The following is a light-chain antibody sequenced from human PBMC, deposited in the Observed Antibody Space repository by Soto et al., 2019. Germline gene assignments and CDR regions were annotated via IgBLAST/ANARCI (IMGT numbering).Light chain of an antibody. CDR3: QQYGSFSPIT. V-gene: IGKV1-5*01. CDR2: DAS. CDR1: RSISNW. J-gene: IGKJ4*01. Sequence: DIQMTQSPSSLSASVRGRVTITCRASRSISNWLAWYQQRPGIAPKLLIFDASILQSGVPSRFSGSGSGTEFTLSISRLQTDDFATYYCQQYGSFSPITFGGGTKVDNK.